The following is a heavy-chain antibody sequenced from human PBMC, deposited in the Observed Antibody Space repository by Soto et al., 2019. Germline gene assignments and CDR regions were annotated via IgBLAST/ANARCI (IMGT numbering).Heavy chain of an antibody. CDR2: IYYSGNT. Sequence: PSETLSLTCTVSGGSTSSDNYWSWIRQPPGKGLEWIGHIYYSGNTDYNPSLKSRLAISIDTSKNQFSLKLSSVTAADTAVYFCAREGGESSDGLYYFDSWGQGSPVTVSS. CDR1: GGSTSSDNY. CDR3: AREGGESSDGLYYFDS. D-gene: IGHD3-16*01. V-gene: IGHV4-30-4*01. J-gene: IGHJ4*02.